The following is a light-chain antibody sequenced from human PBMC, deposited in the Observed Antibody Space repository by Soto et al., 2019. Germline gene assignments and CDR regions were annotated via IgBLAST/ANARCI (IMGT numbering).Light chain of an antibody. CDR1: SSDVGAYNY. J-gene: IGLJ1*01. Sequence: QSALTQPASVSGSPGQSITISCTGTSSDVGAYNYVSWFQQHPGKAPKLMIYDVTNRPSGVSNRFSGSKSGNTASLTISGLQAEDEADYYCCSYTSRSTYVFGTGTQLTVL. CDR3: CSYTSRSTYV. V-gene: IGLV2-14*01. CDR2: DVT.